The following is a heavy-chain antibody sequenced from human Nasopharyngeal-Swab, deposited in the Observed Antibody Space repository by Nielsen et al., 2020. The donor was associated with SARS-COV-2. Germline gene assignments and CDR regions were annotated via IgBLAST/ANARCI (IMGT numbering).Heavy chain of an antibody. Sequence: GESLKISCAASGFTFSSYGMHWVRQAPGKGLEWVAVIWYDGSNKYYADSVKGRFTISRDNSKNTLYLQMNSLGAEDTAVYYCARNVYYYDARTLDYWGQGTLVTVSS. J-gene: IGHJ4*02. CDR2: IWYDGSNK. D-gene: IGHD3-22*01. CDR1: GFTFSSYG. V-gene: IGHV3-33*01. CDR3: ARNVYYYDARTLDY.